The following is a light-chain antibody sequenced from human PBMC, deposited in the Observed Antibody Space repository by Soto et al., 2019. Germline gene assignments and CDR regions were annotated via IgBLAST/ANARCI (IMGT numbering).Light chain of an antibody. CDR1: QSVSTN. CDR2: GAS. Sequence: EIVVTQSPGILSVSPGDRATLSCRASQSVSTNLAWYQQKPGQAPRLLIYGASTRATGIPARFSGSGSGTEFTLTISSLQSEDFAVYYCQQYNNWPPITFGQGTRLEIK. CDR3: QQYNNWPPIT. J-gene: IGKJ5*01. V-gene: IGKV3-15*01.